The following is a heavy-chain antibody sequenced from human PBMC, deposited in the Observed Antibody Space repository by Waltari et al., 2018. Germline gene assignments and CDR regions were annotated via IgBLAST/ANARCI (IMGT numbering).Heavy chain of an antibody. J-gene: IGHJ4*02. Sequence: QVHLVQSGAEVRKPGASLKVSCKGSGYTFTGYYIQWLRQAPGQGLEWRGWIDPNTVGTKLAQEFQGRVTMTRDTSINTVYMELSSLGSDDTAVYYCARDLYDSRVPGDYFDYWGQGTLVTVSS. D-gene: IGHD3-16*01. CDR3: ARDLYDSRVPGDYFDY. V-gene: IGHV1-2*02. CDR1: GYTFTGYY. CDR2: IDPNTVGT.